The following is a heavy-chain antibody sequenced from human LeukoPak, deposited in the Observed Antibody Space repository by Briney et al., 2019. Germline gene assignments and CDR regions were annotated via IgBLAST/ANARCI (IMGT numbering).Heavy chain of an antibody. CDR2: IYYSGST. CDR1: GGSLSSYY. Sequence: PSETLSLTCTVSGGSLSSYYWCWIRQPPGKGREWIGYIYYSGSTNYNPSLKSRVTISVDTSKNQFSLKLSSVTAADTAVYYCARDRYYDSSGYYYPHYFDYWGQGTLVTVSS. D-gene: IGHD3-22*01. V-gene: IGHV4-59*01. J-gene: IGHJ4*02. CDR3: ARDRYYDSSGYYYPHYFDY.